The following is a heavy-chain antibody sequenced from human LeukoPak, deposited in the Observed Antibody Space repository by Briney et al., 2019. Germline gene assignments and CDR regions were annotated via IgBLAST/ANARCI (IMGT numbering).Heavy chain of an antibody. CDR3: ARASIAAAGSEPVDY. V-gene: IGHV1-18*01. CDR2: IIAHNGDT. CDR1: GYTFTDYG. D-gene: IGHD6-13*01. Sequence: ASVKVSCKASGYTFTDYGISWVRQAPGQGLEWMGWIIAHNGDTNYAQKLQGWVTMTRDTSISTAYMELSRLRSDDTAVYYCARASIAAAGSEPVDYWGQGTLVTVSS. J-gene: IGHJ4*02.